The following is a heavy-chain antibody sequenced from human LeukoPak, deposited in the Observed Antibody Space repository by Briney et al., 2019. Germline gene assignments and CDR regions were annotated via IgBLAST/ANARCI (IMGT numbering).Heavy chain of an antibody. J-gene: IGHJ4*02. Sequence: ASVKVSCKASGYTFTAYYLHWVRQAPGQGLEWMGWISPNSGATKYAQKFQDRVTMTMDTSINTAYMELSRLRSDDTAVYYCARFSVGGRYDFDYWGQGTLVTVSS. CDR1: GYTFTAYY. CDR2: ISPNSGAT. D-gene: IGHD3-9*01. CDR3: ARFSVGGRYDFDY. V-gene: IGHV1-2*02.